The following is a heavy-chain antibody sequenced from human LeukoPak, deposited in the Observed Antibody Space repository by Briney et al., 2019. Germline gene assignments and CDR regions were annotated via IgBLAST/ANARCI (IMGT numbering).Heavy chain of an antibody. J-gene: IGHJ4*02. D-gene: IGHD3-22*01. CDR3: ARNSRTYYYDSSGYYGQDY. CDR1: GYTFTSYD. Sequence: ASVKVSCKASGYTFTSYDINWVRQATGQGLEWMGWMNPNSGNTGYAQKFQGRVTMTRNTSISTAYMELSSLRSEDTAVYYCARNSRTYYYDSSGYYGQDYWGQGTLVTVSS. CDR2: MNPNSGNT. V-gene: IGHV1-8*01.